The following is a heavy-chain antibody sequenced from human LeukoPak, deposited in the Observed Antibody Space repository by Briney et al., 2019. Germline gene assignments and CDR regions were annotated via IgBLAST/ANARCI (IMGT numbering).Heavy chain of an antibody. CDR3: ARSSEGRYYYDSSGFSYYYYYMDV. J-gene: IGHJ6*03. V-gene: IGHV4-59*01. D-gene: IGHD3-22*01. CDR2: IYYSGST. Sequence: SETLSLTCTVSGGSISSYYWSWIRQPPGKGLEWIGYIYYSGSTNYNPSLKSRVTISVDTSKNQFSLKLSSVTAADPAVYYWARSSEGRYYYDSSGFSYYYYYMDVGGKGTTVTISS. CDR1: GGSISSYY.